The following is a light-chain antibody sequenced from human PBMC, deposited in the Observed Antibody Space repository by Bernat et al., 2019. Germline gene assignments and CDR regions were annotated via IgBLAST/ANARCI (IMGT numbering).Light chain of an antibody. J-gene: IGKJ1*01. V-gene: IGKV3-20*01. Sequence: EIVLTQSPGTLSLSLGERATLSCRASQSVSSSHLAWYQQKPGQAPGLLIYGASTRATGIPDRFSGSGSGTDFTLTISRLEPEDFAVYYCQQYSSSPLTFGQGTKVEIK. CDR1: QSVSSSH. CDR2: GAS. CDR3: QQYSSSPLT.